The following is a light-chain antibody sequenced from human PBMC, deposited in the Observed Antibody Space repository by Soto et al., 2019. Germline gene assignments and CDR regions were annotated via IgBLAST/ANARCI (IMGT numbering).Light chain of an antibody. CDR3: QQYNNWPQT. Sequence: VLTQSPATLSFSPGEIATLSCSASQSVSSSLAWYQQKPGQAPRLLFYDASNRATGIPARFSGSGSGTDFTLTISSLEPEDFAVYYCQQYNNWPQTFGQGTKVDI. CDR1: QSVSSS. V-gene: IGKV3-11*01. J-gene: IGKJ1*01. CDR2: DAS.